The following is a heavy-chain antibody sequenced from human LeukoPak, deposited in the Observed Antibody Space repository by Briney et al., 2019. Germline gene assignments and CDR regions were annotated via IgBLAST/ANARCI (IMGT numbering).Heavy chain of an antibody. J-gene: IGHJ4*02. CDR2: ISGSGGST. V-gene: IGHV3-23*01. CDR1: GFTFSSYA. CDR3: AKGITMVRGVIVDYFDY. D-gene: IGHD3-10*01. Sequence: GGSLRLSCAASGFTFSSYAMSWVRQAPGKGLEWVSGISGSGGSTYYADSVKGRFTISRDNSKNTLYLQMNSLRADDTSLYYCAKGITMVRGVIVDYFDYWGQGILVTVSS.